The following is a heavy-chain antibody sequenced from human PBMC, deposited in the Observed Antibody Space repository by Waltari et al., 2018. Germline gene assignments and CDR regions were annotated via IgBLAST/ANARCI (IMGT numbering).Heavy chain of an antibody. CDR3: ARGFHLVPAAKTSYYYDMDV. CDR2: LKHSGST. Sequence: QVQLQQWGAGLLKPSEPLSLTCAVYGGSFSVYSWSWFRQPPGKGREWIEELKHSGSTNYNPSLKSRVTISVDTAKNQFSLKLSSVTAAVTAVYYCARGFHLVPAAKTSYYYDMDVWGKGTTVTISS. J-gene: IGHJ6*03. D-gene: IGHD2-2*01. V-gene: IGHV4-34*01. CDR1: GGSFSVYS.